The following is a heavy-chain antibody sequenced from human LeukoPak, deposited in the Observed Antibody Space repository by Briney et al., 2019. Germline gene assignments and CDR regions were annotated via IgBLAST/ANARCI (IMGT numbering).Heavy chain of an antibody. CDR3: ARWAYCSGGSCLWEGFAY. CDR1: GGTFSSYA. Sequence: SVKVSCKASGGTFSSYAISWVRQAPGQGLEWMGGIIPIFGTANYAQKFQGRVTITTDESTSTAYMELSSLRSEDTAVYYCARWAYCSGGSCLWEGFAYWGQGTLVTVSS. V-gene: IGHV1-69*05. J-gene: IGHJ4*02. D-gene: IGHD2-15*01. CDR2: IIPIFGTA.